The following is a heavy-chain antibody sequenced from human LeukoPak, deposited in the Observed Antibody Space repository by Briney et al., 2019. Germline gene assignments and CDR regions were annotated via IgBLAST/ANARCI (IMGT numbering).Heavy chain of an antibody. V-gene: IGHV4-38-2*02. CDR3: ARHGNFWFDP. CDR1: GYSISSGYY. D-gene: IGHD4-23*01. CDR2: IYHSGST. Sequence: SETLSLTCTVSGYSISSGYYWGWIRQPPGKGLEWIGSIYHSGSTYYNPSLKSRVTVSVDKSRNQLSLRLSSVTAADTAVYYCARHGNFWFDPWGQGALVTVSS. J-gene: IGHJ5*02.